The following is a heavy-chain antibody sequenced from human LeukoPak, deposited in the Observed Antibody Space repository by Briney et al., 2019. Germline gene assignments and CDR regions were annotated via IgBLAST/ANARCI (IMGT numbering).Heavy chain of an antibody. CDR2: VYDSGTT. D-gene: IGHD3-16*01. CDR3: ARHGGSLGYFDY. J-gene: IGHJ4*02. Sequence: SETLSLSCSLSGGSISTYYWSWIRQTPGKGLQWIGYVYDSGTTNYNPSLERRVTISSDASKNVLSLDVRSVTAADTAIYYCARHGGSLGYFDYWGQGTLVTVAS. CDR1: GGSISTYY. V-gene: IGHV4-59*08.